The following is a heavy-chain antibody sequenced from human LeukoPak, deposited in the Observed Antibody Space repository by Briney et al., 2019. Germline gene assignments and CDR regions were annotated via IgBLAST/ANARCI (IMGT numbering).Heavy chain of an antibody. CDR2: ISDSSTYI. D-gene: IGHD6-19*01. CDR1: GFTFSTYW. CDR3: ARGVRIAVADY. V-gene: IGHV3-21*01. Sequence: GGSLRQSCAASGFTFSTYWMHWVRQAPGKGLEWVSSISDSSTYIYYADSLKGRFTISRDNAKNSLYLQINSLRVEDTAVYYCARGVRIAVADYWAEGTLVSVSS. J-gene: IGHJ4*02.